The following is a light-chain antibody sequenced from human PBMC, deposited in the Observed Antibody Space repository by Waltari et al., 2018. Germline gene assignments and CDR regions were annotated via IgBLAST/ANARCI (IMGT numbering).Light chain of an antibody. J-gene: IGLJ2*01. CDR3: SSYAGSNNFVV. CDR1: SSNVGGYNY. Sequence: QSALTQPPPPSGSPGPSATISSTGTSSNVGGYNYVPWYQQHPGKAPKLMIYEVSTRPSGVPDRFSGSKSGNTASLTVSGLQAEDEADYYCSSYAGSNNFVVFGGGTKLTVL. CDR2: EVS. V-gene: IGLV2-8*01.